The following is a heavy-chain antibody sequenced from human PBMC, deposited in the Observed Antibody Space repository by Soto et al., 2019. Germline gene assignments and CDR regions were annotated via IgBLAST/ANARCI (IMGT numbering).Heavy chain of an antibody. V-gene: IGHV1-69*12. CDR1: GDTFSTYT. J-gene: IGHJ6*02. Sequence: QVQLVQSGAEVKKPGSSVKVSCKASGDTFSTYTITWMRQSPGQGLEWMGGIIARSATSNYAQKVQGRVTITAEESTSTASMELSSLRSEDTAVYYCAREGLVLVPTTVNSDYYYYAMAVWGQGTTVTVSS. CDR2: IIARSATS. D-gene: IGHD2-2*01. CDR3: AREGLVLVPTTVNSDYYYYAMAV.